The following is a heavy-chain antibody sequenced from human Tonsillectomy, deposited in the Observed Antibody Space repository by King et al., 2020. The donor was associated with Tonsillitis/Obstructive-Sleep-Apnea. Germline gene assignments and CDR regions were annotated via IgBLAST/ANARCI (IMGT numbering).Heavy chain of an antibody. Sequence: LVESGGGLVQPGGSLRLSCAASGFTFSSYWMHWVRQDPGKGLVWVARINRDGSRTTYADSVKGRFTISRDNANNTLYLHMHSLRAEDTSVYYCERDLTGPYDYWGQGTLVTVSS. J-gene: IGHJ4*02. CDR2: INRDGSRT. V-gene: IGHV3-74*01. D-gene: IGHD1-20*01. CDR1: GFTFSSYW. CDR3: ERDLTGPYDY.